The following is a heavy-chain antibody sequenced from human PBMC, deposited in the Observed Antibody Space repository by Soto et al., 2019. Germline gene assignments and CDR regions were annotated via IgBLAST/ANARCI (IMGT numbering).Heavy chain of an antibody. CDR3: VRGLEWLRNY. CDR1: GYTFTTYD. V-gene: IGHV1-8*01. J-gene: IGHJ4*02. Sequence: QVQLVQSGAEVKKPGASVKVSCKATGYTFTTYDINWVRQATGQGLEWMGWMNPNSGDTGYAQKFQGRVTMTRDTCTSTAYMELSTLTSEDTAVYYCVRGLEWLRNYWCQGTLVTVSS. CDR2: MNPNSGDT. D-gene: IGHD5-12*01.